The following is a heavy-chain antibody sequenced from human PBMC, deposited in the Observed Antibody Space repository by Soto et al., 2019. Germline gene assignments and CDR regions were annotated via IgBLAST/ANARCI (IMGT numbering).Heavy chain of an antibody. CDR3: ARAPDDFWSGYRNWYFDL. D-gene: IGHD3-3*01. CDR2: IIPIFGTA. J-gene: IGHJ2*01. V-gene: IGHV1-69*01. Sequence: QVQLVQSGAEVKKPGSSVKVSCKASGGTFSSYAISWVRQAPGQGLEWMGGIIPIFGTANYAQKFQGRVTITADESTSTAYMELSSMRSEDTAVYYCARAPDDFWSGYRNWYFDLWGRGTLVTVSS. CDR1: GGTFSSYA.